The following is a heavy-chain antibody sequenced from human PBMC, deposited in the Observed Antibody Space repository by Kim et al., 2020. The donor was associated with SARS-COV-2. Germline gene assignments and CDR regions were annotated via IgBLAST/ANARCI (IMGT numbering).Heavy chain of an antibody. CDR2: T. D-gene: IGHD3-16*01. Sequence: TYHAESVKGRFTISIDNSKNTLYLQMNSMRAEDTAVYYCARDLGDYGMDVWGQGTTVTVSS. J-gene: IGHJ6*02. CDR3: ARDLGDYGMDV. V-gene: IGHV3-53*01.